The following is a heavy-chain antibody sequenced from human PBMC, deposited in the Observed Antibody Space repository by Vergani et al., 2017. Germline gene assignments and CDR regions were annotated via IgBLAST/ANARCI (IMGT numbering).Heavy chain of an antibody. J-gene: IGHJ2*01. V-gene: IGHV3-30*19. D-gene: IGHD6-13*01. CDR1: RFVFTEYG. CDR2: ISSDGTKS. CDR3: ARDYRGIADFWYFDL. Sequence: QLVESGGGVVQPGRSLRLSCEAARFVFTEYGMHCVRQVPGKGLEWVALISSDGTKSDYAASVKGRFTISRDNSKNMVYLQMNSLRVEDTGRYFCARDYRGIADFWYFDLWGRGTQVIVSS.